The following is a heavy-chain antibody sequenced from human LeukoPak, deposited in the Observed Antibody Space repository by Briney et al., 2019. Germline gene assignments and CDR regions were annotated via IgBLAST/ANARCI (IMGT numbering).Heavy chain of an antibody. CDR3: ARYDVLLDVFDI. V-gene: IGHV1-45*02. CDR2: ITPFNGNT. J-gene: IGHJ3*02. CDR1: GYTFTYRY. D-gene: IGHD3-10*01. Sequence: SVKVSCKASGYTFTYRYLHWVRQAPGQALEWMGWITPFNGNTNYAQKFQDRVTITRDRSMSTAYMELSSLRSEDTAMYYCARYDVLLDVFDIWGQGTMVTVSS.